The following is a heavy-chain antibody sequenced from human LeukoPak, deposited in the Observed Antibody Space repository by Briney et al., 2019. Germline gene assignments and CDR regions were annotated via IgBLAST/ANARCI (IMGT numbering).Heavy chain of an antibody. CDR1: GGSIGTYY. V-gene: IGHV4-59*08. CDR3: ARHIGGGIEDMDV. D-gene: IGHD3-16*02. Sequence: SETLSLTCTVSGGSIGTYYWSWLRQSPGTGLEWIGYIYVTGTRYNPYLQSRFTISVDRSRNQFFLKMTSVTAADTAVYYCARHIGGGIEDMDVWGRGTKVTVSS. J-gene: IGHJ6*03. CDR2: IYVTGT.